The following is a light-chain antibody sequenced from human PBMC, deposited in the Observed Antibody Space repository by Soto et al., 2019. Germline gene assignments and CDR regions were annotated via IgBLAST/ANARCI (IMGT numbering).Light chain of an antibody. J-gene: IGKJ4*01. V-gene: IGKV3-11*01. CDR1: QSVSSY. CDR2: DAS. CDR3: QHRSNWPLT. Sequence: EIVLTQSPATLSLSPGERATLSCRAGQSVSSYLAWYQQKPGQAPRLLIYDASNRATGIPARFSGSGSGTDVTLSISSLEPEDFAVYYCQHRSNWPLTFGGGTKVEIK.